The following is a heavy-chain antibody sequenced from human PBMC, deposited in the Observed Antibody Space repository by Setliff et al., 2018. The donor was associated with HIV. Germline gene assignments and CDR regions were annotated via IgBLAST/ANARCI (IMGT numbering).Heavy chain of an antibody. Sequence: SETLSLTCGVSGYSMSSGYYWSWIRQPAGKGLEWIGRIYTSGSTNYNPSLKSRVTISVDTSRNQFSLRLNSVTAADTAVYYCATRGWIEGREVDYWGQGTLVTVSS. CDR2: IYTSGST. J-gene: IGHJ4*02. D-gene: IGHD2-2*03. V-gene: IGHV4-61*02. CDR1: GYSMSSGYY. CDR3: ATRGWIEGREVDY.